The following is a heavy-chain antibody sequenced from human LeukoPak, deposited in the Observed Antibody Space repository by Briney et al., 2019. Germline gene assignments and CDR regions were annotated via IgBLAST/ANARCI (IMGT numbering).Heavy chain of an antibody. CDR2: FDPEDGET. CDR3: ARDRYYYGSGSYYPD. CDR1: GYTLTELS. V-gene: IGHV1-24*01. Sequence: ASVKVSCKVSGYTLTELSMHRVRQAPGKGLEWMGGFDPEDGETIYAQKFQGRVTITADKSTSTAYMELSSLRSEDTAVYYCARDRYYYGSGSYYPDWGQGTLVTVSS. J-gene: IGHJ4*02. D-gene: IGHD3-10*01.